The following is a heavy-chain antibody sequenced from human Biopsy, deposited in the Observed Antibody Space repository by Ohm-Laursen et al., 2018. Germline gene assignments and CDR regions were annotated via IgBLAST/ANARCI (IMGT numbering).Heavy chain of an antibody. V-gene: IGHV3-21*04. J-gene: IGHJ3*01. CDR3: VKGFGFFSDTGS. Sequence: SLRLSCAASGFTFSTYSMNWVRQAPGKGLEWVSSISSRSVYIYHADSVKGRFTISRDNAKNSLYLQMNSLRVDDTAIYYCVKGFGFFSDTGSWGHGTLVTVSS. CDR2: ISSRSVYI. D-gene: IGHD3-10*01. CDR1: GFTFSTYS.